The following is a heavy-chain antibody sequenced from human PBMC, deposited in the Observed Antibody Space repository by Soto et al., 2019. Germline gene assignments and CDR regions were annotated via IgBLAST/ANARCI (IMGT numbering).Heavy chain of an antibody. CDR3: ARGRVGSGSAFDY. CDR1: GGSFSGHY. V-gene: IGHV4-34*01. D-gene: IGHD6-19*01. J-gene: IGHJ4*02. CDR2: INHRGST. Sequence: QVQVQQWGAGLLKPSETLSLTCAVYGGSFSGHYWSWIRQPPGKGLEWIGEINHRGSTNYNPSLKRRVNISVDMSKNQFSLKLSSVTAADTAVYYCARGRVGSGSAFDYWGQGTLVTVSS.